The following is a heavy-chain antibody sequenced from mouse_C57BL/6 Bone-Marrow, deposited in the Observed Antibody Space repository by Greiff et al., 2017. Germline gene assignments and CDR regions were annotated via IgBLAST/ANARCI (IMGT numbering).Heavy chain of an antibody. V-gene: IGHV14-4*01. CDR3: TVVVFDY. CDR2: IDPENGDT. Sequence: EVQLQQSGAELVRPGASVKLSCTASGFNIKDDYMHWVKQRPEQGLEWIGWIDPENGDTEYASKFQGKATITADTSSNTAYLQLSSLTSEETAVYYCTVVVFDYWGQGTTLTVSS. D-gene: IGHD1-1*01. CDR1: GFNIKDDY. J-gene: IGHJ2*01.